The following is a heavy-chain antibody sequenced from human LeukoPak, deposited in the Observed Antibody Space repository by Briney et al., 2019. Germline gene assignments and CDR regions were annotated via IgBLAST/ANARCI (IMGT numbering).Heavy chain of an antibody. Sequence: ESLKISCKGSGYSFTSYWIGWVRQMPGKGLEWMGIIFPGDSDTRYSPSFQGQVTVSADKSISTAYLQWNSLRASDTAIYYCARHSGLSDFFHYWGQGTLVTVSS. CDR3: ARHSGLSDFFHY. CDR1: GYSFTSYW. J-gene: IGHJ4*02. CDR2: IFPGDSDT. D-gene: IGHD2-15*01. V-gene: IGHV5-51*01.